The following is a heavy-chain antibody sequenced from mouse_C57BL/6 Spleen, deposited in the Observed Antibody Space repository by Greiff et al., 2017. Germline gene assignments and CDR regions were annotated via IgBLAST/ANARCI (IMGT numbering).Heavy chain of an antibody. J-gene: IGHJ2*01. D-gene: IGHD1-1*01. V-gene: IGHV1-69*01. Sequence: VQLQQPGAELVMPGASVKLSCKASGYTFTSYWMHWVKQRPGQGLEWIGEIDPSDSYTNYNQKFKGKSTLTVDKSSSTAYLQLSSLTSEDSAVYYCARSAGSDYFDYWGQGTTLTVSS. CDR3: ARSAGSDYFDY. CDR1: GYTFTSYW. CDR2: IDPSDSYT.